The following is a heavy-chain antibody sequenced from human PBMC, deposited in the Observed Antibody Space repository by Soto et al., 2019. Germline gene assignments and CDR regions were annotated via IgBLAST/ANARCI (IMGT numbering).Heavy chain of an antibody. CDR1: GGTFSSYA. J-gene: IGHJ6*02. CDR3: AGGYDFWSGYSTDYYYYGMDI. D-gene: IGHD3-3*01. V-gene: IGHV1-69*06. CDR2: IIPIFGTA. Sequence: SVKVSCKASGGTFSSYAISWVRQAPGQGLEWMGGIIPIFGTANYAQKFQGRVTITADKSTSTAYMELSSLRSEDTAVYYCAGGYDFWSGYSTDYYYYGMDIWGQGTTVTVSS.